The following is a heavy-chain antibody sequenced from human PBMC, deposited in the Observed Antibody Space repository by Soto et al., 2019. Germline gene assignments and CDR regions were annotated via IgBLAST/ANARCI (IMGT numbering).Heavy chain of an antibody. D-gene: IGHD3-10*01. CDR2: VNPNSGGT. J-gene: IGHJ4*02. CDR1: GYTFTGYY. CDR3: ARLNIVRGALDL. V-gene: IGHV1-2*04. Sequence: QVQLVQSGAEVKKPGASVKVSCKASGYTFTGYYMHWVRQAPGQGLEWMGWVNPNSGGTNYAQKFQCWVTMTRDTSISTAYMELSRLRSDVTAVYYGARLNIVRGALDLWGQGTLVTVSS.